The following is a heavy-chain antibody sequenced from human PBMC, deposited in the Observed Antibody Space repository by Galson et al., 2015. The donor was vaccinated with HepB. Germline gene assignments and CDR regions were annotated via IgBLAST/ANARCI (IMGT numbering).Heavy chain of an antibody. CDR3: GRGPDMDV. V-gene: IGHV4-34*01. CDR2: INHSGST. J-gene: IGHJ6*02. Sequence: ETLSLTCAVYGGSFSGYYWSWIRQPPGKGLEWIGEINHSGSTNYNPSLKSRVTISVDTSKNQFSLNLRSVTAADTAVYYCGRGPDMDVWGQGTTVTVSS. CDR1: GGSFSGYY.